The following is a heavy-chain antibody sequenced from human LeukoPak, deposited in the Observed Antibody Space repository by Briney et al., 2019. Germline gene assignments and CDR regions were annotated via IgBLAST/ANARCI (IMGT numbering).Heavy chain of an antibody. Sequence: GGSLRLSCAASEFTFSTYWMSWVRQAPGKGLEWVANIKKDGSEKYYVDSVKGRFTVSRDNAKNTLYLQMDSLRAEDAAVYSCASFNYDLGCLDYWGQGPLVTVSS. D-gene: IGHD3-10*02. CDR1: EFTFSTYW. CDR2: IKKDGSEK. J-gene: IGHJ4*02. V-gene: IGHV3-7*01. CDR3: ASFNYDLGCLDY.